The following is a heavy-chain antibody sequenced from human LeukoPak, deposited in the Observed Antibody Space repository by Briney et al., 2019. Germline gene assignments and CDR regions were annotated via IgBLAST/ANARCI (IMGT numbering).Heavy chain of an antibody. CDR3: ARGGYSGQSDY. D-gene: IGHD3-16*02. CDR1: GGTFSSYA. Sequence: GASVKVSCKASGGTFSSYAISWVRQAPGQGLEWMGRIIPILGIANYAQKFQGRVTITADKSTSTAYVELSSLRSEDTAVYYCARGGYSGQSDYWGQGTLVTVSS. V-gene: IGHV1-69*04. J-gene: IGHJ4*02. CDR2: IIPILGIA.